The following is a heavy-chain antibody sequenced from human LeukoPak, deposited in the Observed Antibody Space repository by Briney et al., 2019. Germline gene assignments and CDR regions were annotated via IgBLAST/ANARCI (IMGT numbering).Heavy chain of an antibody. CDR1: GFTFSSYA. CDR2: ISYDGSNK. D-gene: IGHD3-22*01. J-gene: IGHJ1*01. CDR3: ARDRNQYDSSGYGFQH. Sequence: QTGGSLRLSCAASGFTFSSYAVHWVRQAPGKGLEWVAVISYDGSNKYYADSVKGRFTISRDNSKKTLYLQMNSLRAEDTAVYYCARDRNQYDSSGYGFQHWGQGTLVTVSS. V-gene: IGHV3-30-3*01.